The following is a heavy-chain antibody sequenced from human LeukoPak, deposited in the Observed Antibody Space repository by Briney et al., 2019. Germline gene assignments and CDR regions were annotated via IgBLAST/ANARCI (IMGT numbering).Heavy chain of an antibody. CDR1: GGSFSGYY. CDR3: ASPGSYGFMSFDY. D-gene: IGHD5-18*01. V-gene: IGHV4-34*01. J-gene: IGHJ4*02. Sequence: PSETLSLTCAVYGGSFSGYYWSWIRQPPGKGLEWIGEINHSGSTNYNPSLKSRVTISVDTSKNQFSLKLSSVTAADTAVYYCASPGSYGFMSFDYWGQGTLVTVSS. CDR2: INHSGST.